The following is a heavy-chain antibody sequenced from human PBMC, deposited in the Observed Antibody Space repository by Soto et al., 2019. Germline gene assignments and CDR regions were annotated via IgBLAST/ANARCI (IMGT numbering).Heavy chain of an antibody. D-gene: IGHD6-13*01. V-gene: IGHV5-51*01. CDR1: GYTFTSSW. CDR3: AGGFGHSSSWYVPFDY. J-gene: IGHJ4*01. CDR2: IFPRDSET. Sequence: PGESLKISCKGSGYTFTSSWVAWVRQMPGKGLEWMGIIFPRDSETRYSPSFQGQVTISADKSVTTAYLRWSSLKASDTAMYYCAGGFGHSSSWYVPFDYWGHGTPVTVSS.